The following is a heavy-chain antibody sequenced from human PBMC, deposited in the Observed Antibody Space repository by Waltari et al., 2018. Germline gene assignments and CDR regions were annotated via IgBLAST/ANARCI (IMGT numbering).Heavy chain of an antibody. CDR3: STSGSTFHH. CDR1: GFTFSDSG. V-gene: IGHV3-73*01. J-gene: IGHJ1*01. D-gene: IGHD5-12*01. CDR2: IRSKAKKYAT. Sequence: EVQLVESGGGLVQPGGSLPLSCAASGFTFSDSGIHWVRQTPGKGLEWIGRIRSKAKKYATTYAASLKGRFSISRDDSQDTAYLQINSLQVDDTAVYFCSTSGSTFHHWGQGTLVTVSS.